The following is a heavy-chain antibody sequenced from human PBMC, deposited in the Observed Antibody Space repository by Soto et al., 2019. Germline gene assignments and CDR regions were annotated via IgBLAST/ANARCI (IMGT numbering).Heavy chain of an antibody. J-gene: IGHJ4*02. D-gene: IGHD2-21*02. CDR3: TRDGMTTGDT. CDR1: GVSVSSYT. Sequence: PSETLSLTCLASGVSVSSYTWSWVRQPANKGLEWIGRVFSSVSATYSPSLKSRVRISMDTPENRISLKLDSVTAADAGVYYCTRDGMTTGDTWGPGTLVTVSS. CDR2: VFSSVSA. V-gene: IGHV4-4*07.